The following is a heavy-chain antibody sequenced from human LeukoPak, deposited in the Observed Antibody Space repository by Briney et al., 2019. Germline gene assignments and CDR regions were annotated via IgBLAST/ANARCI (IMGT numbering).Heavy chain of an antibody. D-gene: IGHD3-10*01. CDR1: GFTFSTYA. Sequence: PGGSLRLSCAASGFTFSTYAMNWVRQAPGKGLEWVSINSGSGSGTYYADSVKGRFTISRDNSKNTLYLQMNSLRAEDTAVYYCAKDQSGSSPGVDPWGQGTLVTVSS. CDR3: AKDQSGSSPGVDP. V-gene: IGHV3-23*01. CDR2: NSGSGSGT. J-gene: IGHJ5*02.